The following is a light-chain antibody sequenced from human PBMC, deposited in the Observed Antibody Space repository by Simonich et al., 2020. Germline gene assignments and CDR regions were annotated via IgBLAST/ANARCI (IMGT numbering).Light chain of an antibody. CDR1: QGISSY. CDR3: QQYNSYSDT. CDR2: AAS. Sequence: DIQLTQSPFFLSASVGDRVTITCRASQGISSYLAWNQQKPGKAPKLLIYAASTLQSGVPSSFSGSGSGTEFTLTISSLQPEDIATYYCQQYNSYSDTFGQGTKLEIK. V-gene: IGKV1-9*01. J-gene: IGKJ2*01.